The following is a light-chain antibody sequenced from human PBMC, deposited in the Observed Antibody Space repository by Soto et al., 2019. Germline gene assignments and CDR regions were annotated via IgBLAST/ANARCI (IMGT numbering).Light chain of an antibody. CDR2: GAS. J-gene: IGKJ1*01. V-gene: IGKV3-20*01. CDR1: QSVSSNS. Sequence: EIVFTQSPDSLSLSAGETATLSCRASQSVSSNSLAWYQHRPGQAPRLLLYGASSRATGISDRFSGSGSGSGTDFTLTITRLEPEDVAVYYCQQYITSPWTFGQGTKVDIK. CDR3: QQYITSPWT.